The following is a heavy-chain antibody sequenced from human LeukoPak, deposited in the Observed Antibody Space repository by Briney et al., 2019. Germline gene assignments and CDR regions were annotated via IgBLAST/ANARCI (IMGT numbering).Heavy chain of an antibody. V-gene: IGHV1-8*01. D-gene: IGHD3-22*01. CDR1: GYTFTSYD. J-gene: IGHJ4*02. CDR2: MNPNSGNT. CDR3: ARGIKLDPWLGHNYFDY. Sequence: ASVKVSCKASGYTFTSYDINWVRQATGQGLEWMGWMNPNSGNTGYVQKFQGRVTMTRNTSISTAYMELSSLRSEDTAVYYCARGIKLDPWLGHNYFDYWGQGTLVTVSS.